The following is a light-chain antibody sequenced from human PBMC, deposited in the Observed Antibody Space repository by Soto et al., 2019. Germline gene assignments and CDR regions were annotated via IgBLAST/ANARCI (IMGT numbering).Light chain of an antibody. CDR3: CSYAGRSTVV. J-gene: IGLJ2*01. V-gene: IGLV2-23*01. CDR2: EGS. CDR1: SSDVGGYNL. Sequence: QSALTQPASVSGSPGQSITISCTGTSSDVGGYNLVSWYQQHPDKAPKLMIYEGSKRPSGVSNRFSGSKSGNTASLTISGLQAEDEADYYCCSYAGRSTVVFAGGTKVTVL.